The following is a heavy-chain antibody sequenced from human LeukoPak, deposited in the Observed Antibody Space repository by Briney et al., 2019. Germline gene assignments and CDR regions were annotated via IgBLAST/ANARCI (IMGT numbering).Heavy chain of an antibody. CDR3: ATASVVDYDSSGHPPRGEIDY. CDR2: ISGSGSGGST. CDR1: GFTFSSSA. D-gene: IGHD3-22*01. Sequence: PGGSLRLSCAASGFTFSSSAMSWVRQAPGKGLEWVSSISGSGSGGSTYYADSVKGRFTISRDNSKNTLYLQMNSLRAEDTAVYYCATASVVDYDSSGHPPRGEIDYWGQGTLVTVSS. J-gene: IGHJ4*02. V-gene: IGHV3-23*01.